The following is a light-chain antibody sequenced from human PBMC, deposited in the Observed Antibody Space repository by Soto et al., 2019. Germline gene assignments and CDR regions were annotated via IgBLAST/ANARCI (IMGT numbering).Light chain of an antibody. CDR2: AAS. V-gene: IGKV1-39*01. CDR3: QQSYSTPIT. J-gene: IGKJ5*01. Sequence: DIQMTQSASSLSASVGDRVTITCRAIQSISSYLNWYHQKPGKAPKLLIYAASSLQSGVPSRFSGSGSGTDFTLTISSLQPEDFATYYCQQSYSTPITFGQGTRLEIK. CDR1: QSISSY.